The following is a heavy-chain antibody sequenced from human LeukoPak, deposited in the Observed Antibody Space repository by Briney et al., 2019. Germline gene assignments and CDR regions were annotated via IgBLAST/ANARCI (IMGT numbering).Heavy chain of an antibody. CDR1: GFTFSSYS. CDR2: ISSSSSTI. Sequence: GGSLRPSCAASGFTFSSYSMNWVRQAPGKGLEWVSYISSSSSTIYYADSVKGRFTISRDNAKNSLYLQMNSLRAEDTAVYYCQSGYSYGYDYWGQGTLVTVSS. J-gene: IGHJ4*02. D-gene: IGHD5-18*01. V-gene: IGHV3-48*04. CDR3: QSGYSYGYDY.